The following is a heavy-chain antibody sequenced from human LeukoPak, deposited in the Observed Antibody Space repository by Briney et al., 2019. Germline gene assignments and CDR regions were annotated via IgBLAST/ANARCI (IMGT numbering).Heavy chain of an antibody. V-gene: IGHV4-61*08. D-gene: IGHD3-22*01. J-gene: IGHJ4*02. CDR3: ARVRDRSSYFYDLDY. Sequence: SQTLSLTCTVSGGSISSGGYYWSWIRQHPGKGLEWIGCIHYSGSTNYNPSLKSRLTISVDTSKNQFSLKLSSVTAADTAVYYCARVRDRSSYFYDLDYWGQGTLVTVSS. CDR1: GGSISSGGYY. CDR2: IHYSGST.